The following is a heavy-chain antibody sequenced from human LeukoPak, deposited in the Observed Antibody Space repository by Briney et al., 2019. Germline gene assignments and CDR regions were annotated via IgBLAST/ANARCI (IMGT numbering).Heavy chain of an antibody. CDR2: IIPIFGTA. V-gene: IGHV1-69*13. D-gene: IGHD6-19*01. CDR1: GGTFSSYA. CDR3: ARGPRIAVADIDY. Sequence: SVKVSCTASGGTFSSYAISWVRQAPGQGLEWMGGIIPIFGTANYAQKFQGRVTITADESTSTAYLELSSLRSEDTAVYYCARGPRIAVADIDYWGQGTLVTVSS. J-gene: IGHJ4*02.